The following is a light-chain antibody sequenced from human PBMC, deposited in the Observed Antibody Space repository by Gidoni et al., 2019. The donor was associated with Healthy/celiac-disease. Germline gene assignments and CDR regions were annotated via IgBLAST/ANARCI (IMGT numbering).Light chain of an antibody. Sequence: DIVLTQSPGTLSLSPGERATLSCRASQSVSSSYLAWYLQKPGQAPRLLIYGASSRATGIPDRFSGSGSGTDFTLTISRLEPEDFAVYYCQQYGSSPFTFGPXTKVDIK. V-gene: IGKV3-20*01. CDR1: QSVSSSY. CDR2: GAS. J-gene: IGKJ3*01. CDR3: QQYGSSPFT.